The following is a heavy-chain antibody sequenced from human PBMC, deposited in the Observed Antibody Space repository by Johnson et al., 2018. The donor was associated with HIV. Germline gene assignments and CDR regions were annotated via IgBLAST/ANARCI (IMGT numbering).Heavy chain of an antibody. CDR3: AKVTPYSSSSSAFDI. Sequence: QVQLVESGGGVVHPGRSLRVSCAASGFTFSDHAIHWVRQAPGKGLEWVAVISYDGSNKYYADSVKGRFTISRDNAKNSLYLQMNSLRAEDTALYYCAKVTPYSSSSSAFDIWGQGTMVTVSS. D-gene: IGHD6-6*01. CDR1: GFTFSDHA. CDR2: ISYDGSNK. J-gene: IGHJ3*02. V-gene: IGHV3-30*04.